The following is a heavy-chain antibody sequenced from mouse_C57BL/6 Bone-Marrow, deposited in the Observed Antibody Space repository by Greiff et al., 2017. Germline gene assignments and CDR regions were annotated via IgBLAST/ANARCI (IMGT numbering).Heavy chain of an antibody. D-gene: IGHD4-1*01. CDR3: ARRGTGTQFAY. J-gene: IGHJ3*01. V-gene: IGHV1-81*01. CDR1: GYTFTSYG. CDR2: IYPRSGNT. Sequence: QVQLKESGAELARPGASVKLSCKASGYTFTSYGISWVKQRTGQGLEWIGEIYPRSGNTYYNEKFKGKATLTADKSSSTAYMELRSLTSEDSAVYVCARRGTGTQFAYWGQGTLVTVSA.